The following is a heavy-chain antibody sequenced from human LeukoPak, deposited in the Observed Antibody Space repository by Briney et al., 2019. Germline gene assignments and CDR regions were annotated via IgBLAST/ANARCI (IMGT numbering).Heavy chain of an antibody. Sequence: GASVKVSCKASGYTFTSRGFSWVRQAPGQGPEWMGWINADSGNTNYAQKFQGRVTLTTDTSTNTAYMELRSLRSDDTAVYYCARDEVSGGWYNHWGQGTLVTVSS. J-gene: IGHJ4*02. CDR2: INADSGNT. CDR1: GYTFTSRG. CDR3: ARDEVSGGWYNH. D-gene: IGHD6-19*01. V-gene: IGHV1-18*04.